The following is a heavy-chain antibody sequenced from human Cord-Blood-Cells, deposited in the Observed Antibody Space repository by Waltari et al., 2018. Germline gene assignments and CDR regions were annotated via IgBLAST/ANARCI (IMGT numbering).Heavy chain of an antibody. Sequence: QVQLQQWGAGLLKPSETLSLTCAVYGGSFSGYYWSWIRQPPGKGLEWIGEINHSGSTNSNPSLKSRVTISVDTSKNQFSLKLSSVTAADTAVYYCARGCYDFWSGYYTWYFDLWGRGTLVTVSS. CDR2: INHSGST. J-gene: IGHJ2*01. V-gene: IGHV4-34*01. CDR1: GGSFSGYY. D-gene: IGHD3-3*01. CDR3: ARGCYDFWSGYYTWYFDL.